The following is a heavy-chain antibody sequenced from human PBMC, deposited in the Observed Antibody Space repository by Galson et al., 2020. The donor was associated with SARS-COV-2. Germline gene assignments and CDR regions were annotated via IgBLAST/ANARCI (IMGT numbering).Heavy chain of an antibody. CDR1: GFTFSSYT. J-gene: IGHJ4*02. CDR3: TRGVPSDY. CDR2: ISSSSTSI. Sequence: GESLKISCAASGFTFSSYTMNWVRQAPGKGLEWISHISSSSTSIKYADSVKGRFTISRDNAKNSLYLDMNSLRADDTAMYFCTRGVPSDYWGQGTLVTVSS. V-gene: IGHV3-48*04.